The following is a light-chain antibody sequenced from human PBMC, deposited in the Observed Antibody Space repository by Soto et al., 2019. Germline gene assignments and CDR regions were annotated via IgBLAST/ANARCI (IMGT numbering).Light chain of an antibody. CDR2: DNT. CDR3: QSYDTSLSVCV. J-gene: IGLJ3*02. Sequence: QPVLTQPPSVSGAPGQRVTISCTGSSSNIGAGYDVHWYQQLPGTAPKLLIYDNTNRPSGVPDRFSGSKSGASASLAITGLQAEDEADYYCQSYDTSLSVCVFGGGTKLTV. V-gene: IGLV1-40*01. CDR1: SSNIGAGYD.